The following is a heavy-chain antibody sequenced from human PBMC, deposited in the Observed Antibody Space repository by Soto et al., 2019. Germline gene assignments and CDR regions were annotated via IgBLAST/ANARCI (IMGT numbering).Heavy chain of an antibody. J-gene: IGHJ4*02. D-gene: IGHD3-10*01. CDR3: TRVGGGSGNSDY. CDR1: GFILNEYC. Sequence: VGYLRLTFAASGFILNEYCMHWVLQVPVRGPEWVSRVNREGTGTTYADSVKGRFTISRDNAKNMLFLQMNSLSPEETAVYYCTRVGGGSGNSDYWGQGTQVTVSS. V-gene: IGHV3-74*03. CDR2: VNREGTGT.